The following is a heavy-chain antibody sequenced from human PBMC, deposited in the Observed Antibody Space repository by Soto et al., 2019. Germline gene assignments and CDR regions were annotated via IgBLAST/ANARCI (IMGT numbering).Heavy chain of an antibody. Sequence: LSLTFAVSGXPISYGYYWGWIRQSPGKGLEWIGSISQSGATFCNPSLKSRVTISVDTSKNQFSLRLSSGTAADTAVYYCARAPYYSDSSGFNFDYWGQGTQVTVSS. D-gene: IGHD3-22*01. CDR1: GXPISYGYY. J-gene: IGHJ4*02. CDR2: ISQSGAT. V-gene: IGHV4-38-2*01. CDR3: ARAPYYSDSSGFNFDY.